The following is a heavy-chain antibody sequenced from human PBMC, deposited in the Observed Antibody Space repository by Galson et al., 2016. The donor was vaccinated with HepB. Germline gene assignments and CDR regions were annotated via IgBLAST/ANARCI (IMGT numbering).Heavy chain of an antibody. CDR1: GGTFNSDA. D-gene: IGHD2-15*01. V-gene: IGHV1-69*13. CDR2: IIPIFDTA. J-gene: IGHJ5*02. CDR3: ARLQVVAKPNWFDP. Sequence: SVKVSCKASGGTFNSDAISWVRQAPGQGLEWMGGIIPIFDTANYAQKFQGRVTITADESTSTTYMELSSLRSEDTAMYYCARLQVVAKPNWFDPWGQGTLVTISP.